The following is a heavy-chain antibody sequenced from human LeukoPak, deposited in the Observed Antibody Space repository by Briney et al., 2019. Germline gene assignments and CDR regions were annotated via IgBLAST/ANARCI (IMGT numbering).Heavy chain of an antibody. CDR2: IIPILGIA. Sequence: SVKVSCKASGGTFSSYTISWVRQAPGQGLEWMGRIIPILGIADYAQKFQGRVTITADKSTSTAYMELSSLRSEDTAVYYCAQTFRICSSTSCSKPLDCWGQGTLVTVSS. D-gene: IGHD2-2*01. J-gene: IGHJ4*02. V-gene: IGHV1-69*02. CDR3: AQTFRICSSTSCSKPLDC. CDR1: GGTFSSYT.